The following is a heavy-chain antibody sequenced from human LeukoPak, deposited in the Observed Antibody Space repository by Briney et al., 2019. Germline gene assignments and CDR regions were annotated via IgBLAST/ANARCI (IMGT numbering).Heavy chain of an antibody. J-gene: IGHJ4*02. V-gene: IGHV3-21*01. CDR3: ARDRLYYYGSGSFSSF. D-gene: IGHD3-10*01. CDR1: GFTFSSYS. CDR2: ISSSSSYI. Sequence: GGSLRLSCAASGFTFSSYSMNWVRQAPGKGLEWVSSISSSSSYIYYADSVKGRFTISRDNAKNSLYPQMNSLRAEDTAVYYCARDRLYYYGSGSFSSFWGQGTLVTVSS.